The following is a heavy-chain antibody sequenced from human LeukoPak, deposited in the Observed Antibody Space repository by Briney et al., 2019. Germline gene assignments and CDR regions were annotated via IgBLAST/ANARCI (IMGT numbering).Heavy chain of an antibody. CDR1: GASISSSSYY. Sequence: SETLSLTCTVSGASISSSSYYWAWIRQPPGKGLEWIGSIYYTGSTYYSPSLKSRVTISVDTSKNQFSLKLSSVTAADTAVYYCARLHYGGNYGYYYYYMDVWGKGTTVTISS. CDR2: IYYTGST. D-gene: IGHD4-23*01. J-gene: IGHJ6*03. CDR3: ARLHYGGNYGYYYYYMDV. V-gene: IGHV4-39*01.